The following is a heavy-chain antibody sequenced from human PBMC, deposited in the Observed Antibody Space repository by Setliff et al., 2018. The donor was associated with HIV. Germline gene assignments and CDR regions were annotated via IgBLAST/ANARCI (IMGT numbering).Heavy chain of an antibody. V-gene: IGHV4-39*01. CDR2: IYYTGSA. D-gene: IGHD5-12*01. J-gene: IGHJ2*01. CDR3: SRLADGGYDFRGYFDL. CDR1: GGSISSSFYS. Sequence: SETLSLTCTVSGGSISSSFYSWGWIRQPPGKGLECIGTIYYTGSASYNPSLKSRVSMSVDTSKNQFSLKLTSVTAADTAVYHCSRLADGGYDFRGYFDLWGRGTLVTVSS.